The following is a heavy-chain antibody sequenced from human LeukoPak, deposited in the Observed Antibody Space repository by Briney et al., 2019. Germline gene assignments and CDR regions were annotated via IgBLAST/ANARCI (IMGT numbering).Heavy chain of an antibody. CDR3: ARLYCSGGSCQIDY. J-gene: IGHJ4*02. CDR2: IYYSGST. CDR1: GGSISSGGYH. Sequence: PSETLSLTCTVSGGSISSGGYHWSWIRQHPGKGLEWIGYIYYSGSTYYNPSPKSRVTISVDTSKNQFSLKLSSVTAADTAVYYCARLYCSGGSCQIDYWGQGTLVTVSS. D-gene: IGHD2-15*01. V-gene: IGHV4-31*03.